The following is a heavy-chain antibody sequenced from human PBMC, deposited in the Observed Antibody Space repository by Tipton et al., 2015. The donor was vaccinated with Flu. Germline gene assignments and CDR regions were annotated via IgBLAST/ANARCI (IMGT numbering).Heavy chain of an antibody. CDR3: AKPSDSSGARD. Sequence: GSLRLSCAASGFTFSSYAMSWVRQTPGKGLEWVSAISGSGGSTYYADSVKGRFTISRDNSKNTLYLQMNSLRAEDTAVYYCAKPSDSSGARDWGQGTLVTVSS. CDR1: GFTFSSYA. CDR2: ISGSGGST. J-gene: IGHJ4*02. V-gene: IGHV3-23*01. D-gene: IGHD3-22*01.